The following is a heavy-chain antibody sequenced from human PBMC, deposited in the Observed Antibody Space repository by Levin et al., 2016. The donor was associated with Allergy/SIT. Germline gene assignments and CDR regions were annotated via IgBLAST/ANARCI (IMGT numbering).Heavy chain of an antibody. CDR2: IKQDGSEK. CDR1: GFTFSSYW. CDR3: ARAIAVAGYYYYYYMDV. Sequence: GESLKISCAASGFTFSSYWMSWVRQAPGKGLEWVANIKQDGSEKYYVDSVKGRFTISRDNAKNSLYLQMNSLRAEDTAVYYCARAIAVAGYYYYYYMDVWGKGTTVTVSS. J-gene: IGHJ6*03. D-gene: IGHD6-19*01. V-gene: IGHV3-7*01.